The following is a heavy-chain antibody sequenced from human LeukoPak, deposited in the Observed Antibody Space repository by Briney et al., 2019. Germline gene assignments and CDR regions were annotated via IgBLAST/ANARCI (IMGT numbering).Heavy chain of an antibody. D-gene: IGHD1-26*01. CDR1: GFTFSSYA. CDR3: AKDMYSGSYYGDY. Sequence: GGSLRLSCAASGFTFSSYAMSWVRQAPGKGLEWVSGISSSGASTYYADSVKGRFTISRDNSKYTLYLQMNSLRAEDAAVYYCAKDMYSGSYYGDYWGQGTLVTVSS. CDR2: ISSSGAST. J-gene: IGHJ4*02. V-gene: IGHV3-23*01.